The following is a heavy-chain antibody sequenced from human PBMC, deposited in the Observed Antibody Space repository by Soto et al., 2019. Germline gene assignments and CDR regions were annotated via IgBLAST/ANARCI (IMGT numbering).Heavy chain of an antibody. Sequence: GGSLRLSCAASGFTFSSYWMSWVRQAPGKGLEWVANIKQDGSEKYYVDSVKGRFTISRDNAKNSLYLQMNSLRAEDTAVYYCAREESIAVAGCFDYWGQGTLVTVSS. CDR1: GFTFSSYW. V-gene: IGHV3-7*05. J-gene: IGHJ4*02. CDR2: IKQDGSEK. D-gene: IGHD6-19*01. CDR3: AREESIAVAGCFDY.